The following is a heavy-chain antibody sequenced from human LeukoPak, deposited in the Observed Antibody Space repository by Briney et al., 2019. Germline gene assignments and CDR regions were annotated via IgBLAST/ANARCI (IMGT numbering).Heavy chain of an antibody. J-gene: IGHJ3*01. CDR1: GFTSGDYA. D-gene: IGHD3-22*01. Sequence: GGSLRLSCTASGFTSGDYALTWFRQAPGKGLDWVSAIGASGADTYYADSAKGRFTVSRDNSNNTLYLQMSSLRADDTAVYFCAKRPRDTSGYYLGAFDGWGQGTTVTVSS. CDR3: AKRPRDTSGYYLGAFDG. CDR2: IGASGADT. V-gene: IGHV3-23*01.